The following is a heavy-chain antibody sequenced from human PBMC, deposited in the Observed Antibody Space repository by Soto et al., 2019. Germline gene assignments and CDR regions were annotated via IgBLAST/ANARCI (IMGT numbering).Heavy chain of an antibody. D-gene: IGHD1-1*01. CDR1: GGSVSSGTHY. J-gene: IGHJ4*02. Sequence: QVQLQESGPGLVKPSETLSLTCTVSGGSVSSGTHYWSWIRQPPGKGLEWIGYIYYSGSTNYNPSLKSRVTISVDTSKNQCSLKLSSVTAADTAVYYCARGEGYAQPFDYWGQGTPVTVSS. CDR3: ARGEGYAQPFDY. V-gene: IGHV4-61*01. CDR2: IYYSGST.